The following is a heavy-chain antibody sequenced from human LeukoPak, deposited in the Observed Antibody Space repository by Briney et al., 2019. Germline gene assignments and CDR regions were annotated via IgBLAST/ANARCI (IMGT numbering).Heavy chain of an antibody. Sequence: SETLSLTCAVYGGSFSGYYWSWIRQPPGKGLEWIGEINHSGSTNYNPSLKSRVTISVDTSKNQFSLKLSSVTAADTAVYYCARAALYSGDGYYMDVWGKGTTVTVSS. J-gene: IGHJ6*03. V-gene: IGHV4-34*01. CDR2: INHSGST. CDR3: ARAALYSGDGYYMDV. D-gene: IGHD5-12*01. CDR1: GGSFSGYY.